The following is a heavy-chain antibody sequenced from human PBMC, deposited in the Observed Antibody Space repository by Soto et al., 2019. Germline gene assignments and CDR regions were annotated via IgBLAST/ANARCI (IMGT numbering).Heavy chain of an antibody. CDR1: GGTFSSYA. D-gene: IGHD3-3*01. V-gene: IGHV1-69*05. Sequence: QVQLVQSGAEVKKPGSSVKVSCKASGGTFSSYAVTWVRQAPGQGLEWMGVIIPIVGTSNYAQKLQGRVTISTDASSSTAYMELSSLRSEDTAVYYCAWRMTIFGVVDAFDIWGQGTMVTVSS. CDR2: IIPIVGTS. CDR3: AWRMTIFGVVDAFDI. J-gene: IGHJ3*02.